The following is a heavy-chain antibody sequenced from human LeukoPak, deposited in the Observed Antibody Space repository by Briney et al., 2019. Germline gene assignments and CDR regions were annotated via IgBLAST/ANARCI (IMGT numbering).Heavy chain of an antibody. V-gene: IGHV4-39*01. CDR2: IYYSGRT. J-gene: IGHJ1*01. D-gene: IGHD3-22*01. CDR3: ARRRYYDGSGYLE. CDR1: GDSISRSDSY. Sequence: SETLSLTCSLSGDSISRSDSYWDWIRQAPGKGLEWIGTIYYSGRTYYSPTLKSRVTMSVDRSNNQFSLNLRSVTAADMAVYYCARRRYYDGSGYLEWGQGTLLSVSS.